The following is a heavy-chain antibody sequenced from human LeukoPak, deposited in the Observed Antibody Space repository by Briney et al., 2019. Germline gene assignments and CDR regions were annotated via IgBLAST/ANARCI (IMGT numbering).Heavy chain of an antibody. CDR1: GGSISSYY. CDR2: IYYSGST. CDR3: ARGGRGSWTPYYFDY. J-gene: IGHJ4*02. V-gene: IGHV4-59*01. Sequence: TSETLSLTCTVSGGSISSYYWSWIRQPPGKGLEWIGYIYYSGSTNYNPSLKSRVTISVDTSKNQFSLKLSSVTAADTAVYYCARGGRGSWTPYYFDYWGQGTLVTVSS. D-gene: IGHD1-26*01.